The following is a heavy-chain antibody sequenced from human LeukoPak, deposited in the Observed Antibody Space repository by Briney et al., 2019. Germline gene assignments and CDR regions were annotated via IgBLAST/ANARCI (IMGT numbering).Heavy chain of an antibody. D-gene: IGHD4-23*01. V-gene: IGHV3-7*01. J-gene: IGHJ3*02. Sequence: GGSLRLSCAVAGFTFSDYWMSWVRQAPGRGLEWVANIKQDGSEKYYVDSVKGRFTISRENTKNSLYLQMNSLRAEDTAVYYCARLWATVVDWGAFDIWGQGTMITVSS. CDR2: IKQDGSEK. CDR1: GFTFSDYW. CDR3: ARLWATVVDWGAFDI.